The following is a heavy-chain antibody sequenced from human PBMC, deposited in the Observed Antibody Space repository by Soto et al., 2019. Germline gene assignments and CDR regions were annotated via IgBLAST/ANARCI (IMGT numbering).Heavy chain of an antibody. Sequence: ASVKVSCKASGYTFTNYAFHWVRQAPGQSLEWMGWINAGNGNTKYSQKFQDRVTITRDTSARTAYMELSSLRSEDTALYYCARDGAVSGNANFDYWGQGPLVTVSS. CDR1: GYTFTNYA. J-gene: IGHJ4*02. CDR3: ARDGAVSGNANFDY. V-gene: IGHV1-3*01. D-gene: IGHD6-19*01. CDR2: INAGNGNT.